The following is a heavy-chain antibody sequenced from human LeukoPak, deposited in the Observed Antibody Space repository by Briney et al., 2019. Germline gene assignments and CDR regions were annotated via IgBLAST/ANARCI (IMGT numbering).Heavy chain of an antibody. V-gene: IGHV1-69*13. D-gene: IGHD3-22*01. Sequence: SVKVSCKTSGGTFSNINWVRQAPGQGLEWMGGIIPIFGTANYAQKFQGRVTITADESTSTAYMELRGLTSEDAAVYYCARQWPKSSGYYLFDYWGQGTLVTVSS. CDR1: GGTFSN. J-gene: IGHJ4*02. CDR2: IIPIFGTA. CDR3: ARQWPKSSGYYLFDY.